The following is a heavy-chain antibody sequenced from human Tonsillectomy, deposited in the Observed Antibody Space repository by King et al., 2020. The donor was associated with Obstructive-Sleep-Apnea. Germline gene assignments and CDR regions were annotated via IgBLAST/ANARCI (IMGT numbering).Heavy chain of an antibody. Sequence: LQLQESGPGLVKPSQTLSLTCTVSGGSISSGAYYWTWIRQHPGQGLEWIGFIHYSGSTYCNPSLKSRVTMSVDTSTNQFSLNLNSVTAADTAVYYCTRGHVDSPLFDDFDIWGQGKRVTVSS. CDR1: GGSISSGAYY. CDR2: IHYSGST. V-gene: IGHV4-31*03. CDR3: TRGHVDSPLFDDFDI. D-gene: IGHD4-17*01. J-gene: IGHJ3*02.